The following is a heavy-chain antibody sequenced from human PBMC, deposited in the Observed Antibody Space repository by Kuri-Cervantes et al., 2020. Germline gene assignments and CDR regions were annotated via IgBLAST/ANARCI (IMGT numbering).Heavy chain of an antibody. CDR3: ARLVVASNYYYYGMDV. V-gene: IGHV3-20*04. J-gene: IGHJ6*02. D-gene: IGHD2-15*01. Sequence: GESLKISCAASGFNFDDYGMSWVRQAPGKGLEWVSGINWNGGSTGYADSVKGRFTISRDNAKNSLYLQMNSLRAEDTAVYYCARLVVASNYYYYGMDVWGQGTTVTVSS. CDR2: INWNGGST. CDR1: GFNFDDYG.